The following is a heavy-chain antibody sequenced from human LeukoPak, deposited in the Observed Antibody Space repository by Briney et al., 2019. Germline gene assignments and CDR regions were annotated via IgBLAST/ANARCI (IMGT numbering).Heavy chain of an antibody. CDR3: AKEDYGDIYWYFDL. Sequence: GGSLRLSCAASGFTFSSYAMSWVRLAPGKGLEWVSAISGSGVSTYYADSVKGRFTISRDNSKNTLFLQMNSLRAEDTAVYYCAKEDYGDIYWYFDLWGRGTLVTVSS. CDR1: GFTFSSYA. V-gene: IGHV3-23*01. D-gene: IGHD4-17*01. CDR2: ISGSGVST. J-gene: IGHJ2*01.